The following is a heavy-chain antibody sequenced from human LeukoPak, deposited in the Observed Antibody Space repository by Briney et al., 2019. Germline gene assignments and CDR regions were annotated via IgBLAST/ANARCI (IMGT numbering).Heavy chain of an antibody. V-gene: IGHV5-51*01. Sequence: GESLKISCKGSGYSFTSCWIGWVRQMPGKGLEWMGIIYPSDSDTRYSPSFQGQVTISVDKSISTAYLQWSSLKGSDTAMYYCARTSSSWYNYWGQGTLVTVSS. D-gene: IGHD6-13*01. CDR1: GYSFTSCW. CDR3: ARTSSSWYNY. J-gene: IGHJ4*02. CDR2: IYPSDSDT.